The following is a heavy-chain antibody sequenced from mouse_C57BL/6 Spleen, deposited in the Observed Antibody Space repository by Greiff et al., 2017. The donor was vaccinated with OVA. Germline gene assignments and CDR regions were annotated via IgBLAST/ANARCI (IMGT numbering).Heavy chain of an antibody. V-gene: IGHV1-64*01. CDR2: IHPNSGST. CDR1: GYTFTSYW. CDR3: ARPYGSGGFAY. D-gene: IGHD1-1*01. J-gene: IGHJ3*01. Sequence: VQLQQPGAELVKPGASVKLSCKASGYTFTSYWMHWVKQRPGQGLEWIGMIHPNSGSTNYNEKFKSKATLTVDKSSSTAYMQLSSLTSEDSAVCYCARPYGSGGFAYWGQGTLVTVSA.